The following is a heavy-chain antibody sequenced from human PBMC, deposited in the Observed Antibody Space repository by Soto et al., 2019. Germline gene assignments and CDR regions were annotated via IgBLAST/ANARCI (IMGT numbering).Heavy chain of an antibody. CDR2: ISYDGSNK. D-gene: IGHD3-3*01. J-gene: IGHJ4*02. V-gene: IGHV3-30*03. Sequence: GGSLRLSCAASGFTFSSYGMHWVRQAPGKGLEWVAVISYDGSNKYYADSVKGRFTISRDNSKNTLYLQMNSLRAEDTAVYYCATTITIFGWGGGSDDYWGQGTLVTVSS. CDR3: ATTITIFGWGGGSDDY. CDR1: GFTFSSYG.